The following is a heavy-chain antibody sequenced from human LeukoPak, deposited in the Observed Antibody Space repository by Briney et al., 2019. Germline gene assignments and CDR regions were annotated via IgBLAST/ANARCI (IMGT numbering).Heavy chain of an antibody. CDR1: GYTFNTQH. Sequence: ASVKLSCKASGYTFNTQHMIWVRQAPGQGLEWMGWINPNSGGTNYAQKFQGWVTMTRDTSISTAYMELSRLRSDDTAVYYCARSWGASESSGWYVLDYWGQGTLVTVSS. J-gene: IGHJ4*02. D-gene: IGHD6-19*01. CDR3: ARSWGASESSGWYVLDY. CDR2: INPNSGGT. V-gene: IGHV1-2*04.